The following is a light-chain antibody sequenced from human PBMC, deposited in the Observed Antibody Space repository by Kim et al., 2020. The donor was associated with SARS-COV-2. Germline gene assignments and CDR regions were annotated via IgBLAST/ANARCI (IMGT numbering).Light chain of an antibody. J-gene: IGLJ3*02. CDR1: SSDVGGHNY. V-gene: IGLV2-11*01. CDR3: CSYAGSYTLV. CDR2: DVN. Sequence: GQSGTISVTGTSSDVGGHNYVSWYQQHPGKGPKLMIYDVNKRPSGVPDRFSGSKSGNTASLTISGLQAEDEADYYCCSYAGSYTLVFGGGTQLTVL.